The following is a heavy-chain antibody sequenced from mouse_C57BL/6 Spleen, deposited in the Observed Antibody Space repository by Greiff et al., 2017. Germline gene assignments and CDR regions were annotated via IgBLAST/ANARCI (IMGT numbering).Heavy chain of an antibody. D-gene: IGHD2-3*01. Sequence: QVQLKQSGAELVRPGASVTLSCKASGYTFTDYEMHWVKQTPVHGLEWIGAIDPETGGTAYNQKFKGKAILTADKSSSTAYMELRSLTSEDSAFXYCTRDDGFAYWGQGTLVTVSA. CDR1: GYTFTDYE. CDR2: IDPETGGT. CDR3: TRDDGFAY. V-gene: IGHV1-15*01. J-gene: IGHJ3*01.